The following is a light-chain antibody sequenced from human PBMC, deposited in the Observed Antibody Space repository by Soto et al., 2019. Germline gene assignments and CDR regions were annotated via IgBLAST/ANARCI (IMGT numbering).Light chain of an antibody. J-gene: IGKJ1*01. Sequence: ENVLTQSPGTLSLSPGERATLSCRASHTISSSYLAWYQQKPGQAPRLLMYGISRRATGIPDRFSGSGSGTDFTLTITRLEPEDFAVYYCQQYVTSSPRTFGQGTKVDIK. V-gene: IGKV3-20*01. CDR1: HTISSSY. CDR3: QQYVTSSPRT. CDR2: GIS.